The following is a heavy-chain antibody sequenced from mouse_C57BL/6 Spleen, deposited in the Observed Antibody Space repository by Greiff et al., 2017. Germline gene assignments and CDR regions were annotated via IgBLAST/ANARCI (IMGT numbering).Heavy chain of an antibody. J-gene: IGHJ1*03. CDR3: AGIYDGYWFDI. V-gene: IGHV5-6*01. D-gene: IGHD2-3*01. CDR2: IRSGGSYT. Sequence: EVQLVESGGDLVKPGGSLKLSCAASGFTFSSYGMSWVRQTPDKRLEWVATIRSGGSYTYYPDSVKGRFTISRDNAKTTLDLQMSSLKSEDTAMYYAAGIYDGYWFDIWGTGTTVTVSS. CDR1: GFTFSSYG.